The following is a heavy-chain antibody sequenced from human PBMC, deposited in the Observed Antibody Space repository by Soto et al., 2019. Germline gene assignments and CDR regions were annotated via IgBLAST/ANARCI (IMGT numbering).Heavy chain of an antibody. CDR2: INHSGST. CDR3: ARPGIAVAGTQDYFDY. D-gene: IGHD6-19*01. J-gene: IGHJ4*02. Sequence: PSETLSLTCAVYGGSFSGYYWSWIRQPPGKGLEWIGEINHSGSTNYNPSLKSRVTISVDTSKNQFSLKLSSVTAADTAVYYCARPGIAVAGTQDYFDYWGQGTLVTV. CDR1: GGSFSGYY. V-gene: IGHV4-34*01.